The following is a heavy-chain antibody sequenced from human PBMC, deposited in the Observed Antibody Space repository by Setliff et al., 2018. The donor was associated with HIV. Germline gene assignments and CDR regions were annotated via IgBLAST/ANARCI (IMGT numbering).Heavy chain of an antibody. D-gene: IGHD3-9*01. V-gene: IGHV4-61*01. J-gene: IGHJ6*02. CDR2: IYTSGST. CDR1: GFSISNGYY. Sequence: LSLTCAVSGFSISNGYYWGWIRQPPGKGLEWIGHIYTSGSTNYNPSLKSRVTISIDTSKNQFSLRLSSVTAADTAVYYCARDKRASFDGLDVWGQGTTVTVSS. CDR3: ARDKRASFDGLDV.